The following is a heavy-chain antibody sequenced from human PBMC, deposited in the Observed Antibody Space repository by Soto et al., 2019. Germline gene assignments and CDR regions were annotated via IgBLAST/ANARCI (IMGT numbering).Heavy chain of an antibody. D-gene: IGHD7-27*01. CDR3: ARQDVRAWGRFDP. J-gene: IGHJ5*02. Sequence: PSETLSLTCTVSGASISSNSYDWGWIRQPPGKGLEWIGTIYYSGSTYYNPSLKSRVTMSVDTSKNQFSLKASSVTAADTAVYYCARQDVRAWGRFDPWGQGTLVTVSS. V-gene: IGHV4-39*01. CDR2: IYYSGST. CDR1: GASISSNSYD.